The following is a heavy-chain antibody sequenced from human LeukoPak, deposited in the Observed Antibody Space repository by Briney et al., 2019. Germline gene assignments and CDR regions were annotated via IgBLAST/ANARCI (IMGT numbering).Heavy chain of an antibody. J-gene: IGHJ4*02. D-gene: IGHD6-19*01. Sequence: GGSLRLSCAASTFSFSEYPMGWVRQAPGKGLEWVSGISAGGDGTYYADSVKGRFTISRDNSKNTLYLQMNSLRAEDTAVYYCAKDSKAVAASFDYWGQGTLVTVSS. V-gene: IGHV3-23*01. CDR1: TFSFSEYP. CDR3: AKDSKAVAASFDY. CDR2: ISAGGDGT.